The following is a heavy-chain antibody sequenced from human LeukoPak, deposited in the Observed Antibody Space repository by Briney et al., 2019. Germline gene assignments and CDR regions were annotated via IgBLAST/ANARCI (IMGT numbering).Heavy chain of an antibody. J-gene: IGHJ4*02. CDR2: ISYDGSNK. Sequence: GSLRLSCAASGFTFSSYAMHWVRQAPGKGLEWVAVISYDGSNKYYADSVKGRFTISRDNSKNTLYLQMNSLRAEDTAVYYCARGPYSSGWYYFDYWGQGTLVTVSS. D-gene: IGHD6-19*01. V-gene: IGHV3-30*04. CDR1: GFTFSSYA. CDR3: ARGPYSSGWYYFDY.